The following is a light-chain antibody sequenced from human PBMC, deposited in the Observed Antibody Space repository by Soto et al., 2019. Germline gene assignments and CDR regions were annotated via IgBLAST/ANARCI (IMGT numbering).Light chain of an antibody. Sequence: QSVLTQPASVSGSPGQSITISCTGTSSDVGGYNYVSWYQQHPGKAPKLMIYEVSNRPSGVSNRFSGSKSSNTASLTISGLQAEDEADYYCSSYTSSSTLSYAFGTGTKVTVL. CDR1: SSDVGGYNY. V-gene: IGLV2-14*01. CDR2: EVS. CDR3: SSYTSSSTLSYA. J-gene: IGLJ1*01.